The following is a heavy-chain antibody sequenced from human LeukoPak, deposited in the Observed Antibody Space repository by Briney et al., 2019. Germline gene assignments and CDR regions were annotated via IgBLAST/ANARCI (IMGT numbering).Heavy chain of an antibody. CDR3: ARDRAAVDY. CDR2: ISSSSSTI. V-gene: IGHV3-48*01. D-gene: IGHD6-13*01. CDR1: GFTVSSNY. J-gene: IGHJ4*02. Sequence: GGSLRLSCAASGFTVSSNYMSWVRQAPGKGLEWVSYISSSSSTIYYADSVKGRFTISRDNAKNSLYLQMNSLRAEDTAVYYCARDRAAVDYWGQGTLVTVSS.